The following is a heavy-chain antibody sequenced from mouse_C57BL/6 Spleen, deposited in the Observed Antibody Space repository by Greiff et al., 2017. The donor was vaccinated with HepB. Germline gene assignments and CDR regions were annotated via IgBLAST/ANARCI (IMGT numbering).Heavy chain of an antibody. CDR1: GFTFSDYY. V-gene: IGHV5-16*01. D-gene: IGHD4-1*01. J-gene: IGHJ4*01. CDR2: INYDGSST. CDR3: ARDRLGLSAMDY. Sequence: EVKLVESEGGLVQPGSSMKLSCTASGFTFSDYYMAWVRQVPEKGLEWVANINYDGSSTYYLDSLKSRFIISRDNAKNILYLQMSSLKSEDTATYYCARDRLGLSAMDYWGQGTSVTVSS.